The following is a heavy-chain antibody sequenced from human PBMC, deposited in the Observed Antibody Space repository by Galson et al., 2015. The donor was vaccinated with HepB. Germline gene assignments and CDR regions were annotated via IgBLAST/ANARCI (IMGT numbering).Heavy chain of an antibody. D-gene: IGHD6-13*01. V-gene: IGHV5-51*01. CDR1: GYSFTSYW. J-gene: IGHJ5*02. CDR3: ARQLRDSSSWYGWFDP. Sequence: QSGAEVKKPGESLKISCTGSGYSFTSYWIGWVRQMPGKGLEWMGIIYPGDSDTRYSPSFQGHVTSSADKSLRTAYLQWSSLKASDTDMYYCARQLRDSSSWYGWFDPWGQGTLVTVSS. CDR2: IYPGDSDT.